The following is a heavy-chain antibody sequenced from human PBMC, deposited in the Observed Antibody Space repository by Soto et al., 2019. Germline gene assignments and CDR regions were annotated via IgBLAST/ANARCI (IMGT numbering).Heavy chain of an antibody. CDR3: ARGRYGDY. CDR1: GYDFTTYG. V-gene: IGHV1-18*01. CDR2: ISAHNGNT. D-gene: IGHD1-1*01. J-gene: IGHJ4*02. Sequence: QVHLVQSGAEVKKPGASVKVSCKGSGYDFTTYGITWVRQAPGQGLEWMAWISAHNGNTDYAQKLQGRVTGTIDTSTSTAYMELRSLRSDDTAVYYCARGRYGDYWGQGALVTVSS.